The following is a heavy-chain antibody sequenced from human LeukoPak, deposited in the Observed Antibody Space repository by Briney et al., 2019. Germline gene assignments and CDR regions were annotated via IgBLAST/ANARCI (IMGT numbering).Heavy chain of an antibody. CDR3: AKIPQVATYTVPNFDF. V-gene: IGHV3-48*01. Sequence: GGSLRLSCAAGGFSFSSYSMNWVRQAPGERLEWIAYISSYTITYYADFVKGRFTISRDNSKNTLYLQMNSLRAEDTAVYYCAKIPQVATYTVPNFDFWGQGTLVTVSS. D-gene: IGHD3-16*01. CDR2: ISSYTIT. J-gene: IGHJ4*02. CDR1: GFSFSSYS.